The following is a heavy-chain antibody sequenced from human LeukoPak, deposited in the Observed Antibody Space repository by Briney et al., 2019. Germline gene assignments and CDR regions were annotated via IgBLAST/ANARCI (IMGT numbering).Heavy chain of an antibody. CDR3: ARDIGRIAAAGGIRGYRSPFDY. J-gene: IGHJ4*02. Sequence: PSQTLSLTCTVSGGSISSGDYYWSWIRQPPGKGLEWIGYIYYSGGTYYNPSLKSRVTISVDTSKNQFSLKLSSVTAADTAVYYCARDIGRIAAAGGIRGYRSPFDYWGQGTLVTVSS. D-gene: IGHD6-13*01. CDR2: IYYSGGT. CDR1: GGSISSGDYY. V-gene: IGHV4-30-4*01.